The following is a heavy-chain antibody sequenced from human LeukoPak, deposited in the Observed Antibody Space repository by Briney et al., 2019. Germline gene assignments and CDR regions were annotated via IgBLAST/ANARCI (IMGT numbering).Heavy chain of an antibody. CDR2: ISGSGGST. Sequence: GGSLRLSCAASGFTFSSYAMSWVRPAPGKGLEWVSAISGSGGSTYYADSVKGRFTISRDNSKNTLYLQMNSLRAEDTAVYYCATTPPYSGSYSGYFDYWGQGTLVTVSS. J-gene: IGHJ4*02. V-gene: IGHV3-23*01. D-gene: IGHD1-26*01. CDR3: ATTPPYSGSYSGYFDY. CDR1: GFTFSSYA.